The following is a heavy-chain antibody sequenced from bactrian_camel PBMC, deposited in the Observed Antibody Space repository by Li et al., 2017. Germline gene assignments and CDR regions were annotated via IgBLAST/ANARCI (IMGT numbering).Heavy chain of an antibody. J-gene: IGHJ4*01. V-gene: IGHV3S42*01. CDR2: INSGGGST. Sequence: VQLVESGGGLVRPGGSLRLSCAASGFTFSMCAMSWVRQAPGKGLEWVSGINSGGGSTGYANSVKGRFTASRDNAKNTLDLQMNNLKPEDTGVYYCASASTNYWGQGTQVTVS. D-gene: IGHD2*01. CDR1: GFTFSMCA. CDR3: ASASTNY.